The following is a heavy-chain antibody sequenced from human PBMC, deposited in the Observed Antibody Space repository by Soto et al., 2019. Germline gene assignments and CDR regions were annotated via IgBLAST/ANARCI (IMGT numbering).Heavy chain of an antibody. Sequence: QITLKESGPTLVKPTQTLTLTCTFSGFSLSTSGVGVGWIRQPPGKALEWLALIYWDDDKRYSPSLKSRLTITKDTSKNQVVLTMTNMAPVDTATYYCAHSRIGYCSGGSCYFDYWGQGTLVTVSS. D-gene: IGHD2-15*01. CDR1: GFSLSTSGVG. V-gene: IGHV2-5*02. CDR3: AHSRIGYCSGGSCYFDY. J-gene: IGHJ4*02. CDR2: IYWDDDK.